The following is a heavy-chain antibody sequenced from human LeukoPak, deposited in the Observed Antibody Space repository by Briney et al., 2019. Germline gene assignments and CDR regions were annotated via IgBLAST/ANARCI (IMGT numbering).Heavy chain of an antibody. Sequence: GGSLRLSCTASGFTFGDYAMTWVRQAPGKGLEWVGFIRSKIYGGTPEYAASVKGRFTISRDDSKGIAYLQMNSLETEDTAVHYCTRDQTPYYWGQGTLVTVSS. V-gene: IGHV3-49*04. J-gene: IGHJ4*02. CDR1: GFTFGDYA. CDR2: IRSKIYGGTP. CDR3: TRDQTPYY.